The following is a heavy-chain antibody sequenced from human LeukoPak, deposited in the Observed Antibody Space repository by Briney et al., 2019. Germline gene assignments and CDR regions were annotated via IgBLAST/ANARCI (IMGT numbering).Heavy chain of an antibody. V-gene: IGHV1-8*01. J-gene: IGHJ4*02. D-gene: IGHD3-10*01. CDR2: MNPNSGNT. Sequence: ASVTVSCKASGYTFTSYDINWVRQATGQGLEWMGWMNPNSGNTGYAQKFQGRVTMTRNTSISTAYMELSSLRSEDTAVYYCARGRKELLWFGESDIYYFDYWGQGTLVTVSS. CDR3: ARGRKELLWFGESDIYYFDY. CDR1: GYTFTSYD.